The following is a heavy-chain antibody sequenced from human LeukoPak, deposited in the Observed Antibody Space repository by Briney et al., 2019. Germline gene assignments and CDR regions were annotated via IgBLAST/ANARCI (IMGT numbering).Heavy chain of an antibody. Sequence: EASVKVSCKASGYTFTAYYMHWVRQAPGQGLEWMGWINPNTGATKYAEKFQGRVTMTGDTSISTGYMELRSLRSDDTAVYYCARLYSSSWYRNVMGPTEYFQHWGQGTLVTVSS. J-gene: IGHJ1*01. D-gene: IGHD6-13*01. CDR2: INPNTGAT. CDR1: GYTFTAYY. V-gene: IGHV1-2*02. CDR3: ARLYSSSWYRNVMGPTEYFQH.